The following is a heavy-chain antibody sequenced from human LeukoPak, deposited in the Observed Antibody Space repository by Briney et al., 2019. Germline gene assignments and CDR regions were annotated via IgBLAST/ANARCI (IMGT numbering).Heavy chain of an antibody. V-gene: IGHV4-31*03. CDR2: IYYSGST. CDR1: GGSISSGGYY. D-gene: IGHD3-10*01. CDR3: ARDETGGDYFDY. Sequence: PSQTLSLTCTVSGGSISSGGYYWSWIRQHPGKGLEWIGHIYYSGSTYYNPSLKSRVTRSVDTSKNQFSLKLSSVTAADTAVYYCARDETGGDYFDYWGQGTLVTVSS. J-gene: IGHJ4*02.